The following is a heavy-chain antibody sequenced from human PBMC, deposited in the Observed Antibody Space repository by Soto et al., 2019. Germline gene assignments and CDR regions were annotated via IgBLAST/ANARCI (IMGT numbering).Heavy chain of an antibody. D-gene: IGHD5-12*01. CDR1: VFTFDDYA. Sequence: GGSLRLSCSASVFTFDDYAMHWVRQAPGKGLEWVSGISWNSGSIGYADSVKGRFTISRDNAKNSLYLQMNSLRAEDTALYYCEKGIVATVYSGMDVWGQGSTVTVS. CDR3: EKGIVATVYSGMDV. CDR2: ISWNSGSI. V-gene: IGHV3-9*01. J-gene: IGHJ6*02.